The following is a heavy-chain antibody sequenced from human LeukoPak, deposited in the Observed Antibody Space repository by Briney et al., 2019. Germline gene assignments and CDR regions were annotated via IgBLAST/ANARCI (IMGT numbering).Heavy chain of an antibody. CDR3: AKERYGDAEY. CDR1: XXXXXXXX. Sequence: PGGSLRLSCAAXXXXXXXXXXXXVXXXXXKXXXXVAVIXYDGSNQYYADSVKGXFTISRDNSKNTLYLQMNSLRAXDTAVYYCAKERYGDAEYWGQGTLVTVSS. J-gene: IGHJ4*02. D-gene: IGHD4-17*01. CDR2: IXYDGSNQ. V-gene: IGHV3-30*18.